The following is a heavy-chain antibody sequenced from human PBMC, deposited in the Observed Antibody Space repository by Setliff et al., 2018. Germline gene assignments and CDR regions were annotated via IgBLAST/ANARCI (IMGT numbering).Heavy chain of an antibody. V-gene: IGHV1-3*01. J-gene: IGHJ6*02. CDR2: INAGNGNT. D-gene: IGHD3-16*02. CDR1: GYTFTSYA. Sequence: ASVKVSCKASGYTFTSYAMHWVRQAPGQRLEWMGWINAGNGNTKYSQKFQGRVIITRNTSISTAYMELSSLRSEDTAVYYCARLYYDYVWGSYRLYYYYGMDVWGQGTTVTVSS. CDR3: ARLYYDYVWGSYRLYYYYGMDV.